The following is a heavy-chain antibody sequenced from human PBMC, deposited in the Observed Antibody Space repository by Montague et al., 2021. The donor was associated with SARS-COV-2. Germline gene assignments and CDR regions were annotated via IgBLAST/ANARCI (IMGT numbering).Heavy chain of an antibody. D-gene: IGHD3-3*01. J-gene: IGHJ2*01. V-gene: IGHV4-31*03. Sequence: TLSLTCTVSGDSIRSGGHYWSWIRQHQGKGLEWIGYIYYSGXTXHXXXXKXRVTIYADTSKNQFYLKSSSVTAAATAVYYCARSSAPSMTIFGVSNTYCCFDLWGRGTLVTVSS. CDR2: IYYSGXT. CDR3: ARSSAPSMTIFGVSNTYCCFDL. CDR1: GDSIRSGGHY.